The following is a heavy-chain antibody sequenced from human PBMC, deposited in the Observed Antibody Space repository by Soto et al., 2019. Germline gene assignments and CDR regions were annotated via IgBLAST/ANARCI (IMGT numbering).Heavy chain of an antibody. CDR1: GFIFNRFG. Sequence: QVQLVESGGGVVQPGRSLRLSCAASGFIFNRFGMHWVRQAPGKGLEWVAVISYDGNNKFYADSVKGQFTISRDNSHNTLYLQMNSLRPEDTAMYYCAKAVDISVRGVPPSDYWGQGTLVTVSS. J-gene: IGHJ4*02. V-gene: IGHV3-30*18. CDR2: ISYDGNNK. CDR3: AKAVDISVRGVPPSDY. D-gene: IGHD3-10*02.